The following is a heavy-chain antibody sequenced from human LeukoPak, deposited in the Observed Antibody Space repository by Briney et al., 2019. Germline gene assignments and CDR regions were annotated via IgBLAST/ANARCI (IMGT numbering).Heavy chain of an antibody. CDR1: GYTFTGYY. Sequence: ASVKVSCKASGYTFTGYYMHWVRQAPGQGLEWMGWINTNSGGTNYAQKFQGRVTMTRDTSISTAYMELSRLRSDDTAVYYCAREGNSSGYYPTPNWFDPWGQGTLVTVSS. CDR2: INTNSGGT. V-gene: IGHV1-2*02. J-gene: IGHJ5*02. D-gene: IGHD3-22*01. CDR3: AREGNSSGYYPTPNWFDP.